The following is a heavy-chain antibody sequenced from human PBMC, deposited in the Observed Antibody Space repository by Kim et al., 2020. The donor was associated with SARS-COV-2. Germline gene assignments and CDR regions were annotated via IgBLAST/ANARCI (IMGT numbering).Heavy chain of an antibody. V-gene: IGHV4-34*01. CDR1: GGSFSGYY. D-gene: IGHD2-2*01. CDR2: INHSGST. J-gene: IGHJ4*01. CDR3: ARGSLGYCSSTSCYAVDY. Sequence: SETLSLTCAVYGGSFSGYYWSWIRQPPGKGLEWIGEINHSGSTNYNPSLKSRVTISVDTSKNQFSLKLSSVTAADTAVYYCARGSLGYCSSTSCYAVDY.